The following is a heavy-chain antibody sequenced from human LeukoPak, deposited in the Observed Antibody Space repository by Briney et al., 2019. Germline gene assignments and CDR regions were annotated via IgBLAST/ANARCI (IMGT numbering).Heavy chain of an antibody. J-gene: IGHJ5*02. D-gene: IGHD3-10*01. CDR3: ARVVVRGVPNWFDP. V-gene: IGHV4-30-4*08. CDR1: GGSISSGDYY. Sequence: PSETLSLTCTVSGGSISSGDYYWSWIRQPPGKGLEWIGYIYYSGSTYYNPSLKSRVTISVDTSKNQFSLKLSSVTAADTAVYYCARVVVRGVPNWFDPWGQGTLVTVSS. CDR2: IYYSGST.